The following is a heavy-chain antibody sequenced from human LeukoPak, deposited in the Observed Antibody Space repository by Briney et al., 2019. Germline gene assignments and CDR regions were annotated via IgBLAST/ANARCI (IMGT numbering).Heavy chain of an antibody. Sequence: GGSLRLSCAASGFIVSNNYVSWVCQAPGKGLEWVSVIYSGGTTYYADSVKGRFTVSRDNSRNTLYLQMNNLRAEDTAVYYCAKGGDGDYFDYWGQGTLVTVSS. V-gene: IGHV3-66*01. J-gene: IGHJ4*02. D-gene: IGHD2-21*01. CDR1: GFIVSNNY. CDR3: AKGGDGDYFDY. CDR2: IYSGGTT.